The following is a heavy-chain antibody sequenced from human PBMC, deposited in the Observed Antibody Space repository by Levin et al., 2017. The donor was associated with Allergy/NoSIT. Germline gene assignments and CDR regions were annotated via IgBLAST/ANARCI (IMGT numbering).Heavy chain of an antibody. CDR2: IYYSGST. J-gene: IGHJ6*02. CDR1: GGSISGYY. Sequence: SETLSLTCTVSGGSISGYYWSWIRQPPGKGLEWIGYIYYSGSTKYNPSLKSRVTISVDTSKNQFSLKLSSVTAADTAVYYCARDRTITTTGETYFYGMDVWGQGTTVTVSS. D-gene: IGHD7-27*01. CDR3: ARDRTITTTGETYFYGMDV. V-gene: IGHV4-59*01.